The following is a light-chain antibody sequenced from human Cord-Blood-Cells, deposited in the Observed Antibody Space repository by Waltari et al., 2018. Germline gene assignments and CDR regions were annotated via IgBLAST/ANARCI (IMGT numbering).Light chain of an antibody. CDR1: SSDVGGYNY. J-gene: IGLJ2*01. Sequence: QSALTQPASVSGSPGQSITIFCTGTSSDVGGYNYVSWYQQHPGKAPKLTLYDFSNLPSGVSKRFSGSKSGNTASRTISGLQAEDEADYYCSSYTSSSTLRVVFGGGTKLTVL. V-gene: IGLV2-14*01. CDR2: DFS. CDR3: SSYTSSSTLRVV.